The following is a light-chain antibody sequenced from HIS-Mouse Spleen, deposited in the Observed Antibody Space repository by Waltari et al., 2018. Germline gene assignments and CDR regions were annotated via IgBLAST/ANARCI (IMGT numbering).Light chain of an antibody. CDR1: SGSIAGTY. CDR2: EDN. CDR3: QSYDSSNVV. J-gene: IGLJ2*01. Sequence: NFMLTQPHSVSESPGTTVTISCTRRSGSIAGTYVQWYQQRPGSAPTTVIYEDNQRPSGVPDRFSGSIDSSSNSASLTISGLKTEDEADYYCQSYDSSNVVFGGGTKLTVL. V-gene: IGLV6-57*04.